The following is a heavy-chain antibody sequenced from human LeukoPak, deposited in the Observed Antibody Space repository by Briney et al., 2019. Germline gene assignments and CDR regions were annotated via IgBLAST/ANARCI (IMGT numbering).Heavy chain of an antibody. CDR2: INWDGGST. D-gene: IGHD1-26*01. V-gene: IGHV3-20*04. CDR1: GFTFDEYG. CDR3: ARDSFSGSSLDY. J-gene: IGHJ4*02. Sequence: GGSLRLSCAASGFTFDEYGMSWIRHAPGKGLEWVSSINWDGGSTAYADSVQGRFTISRDNAKNSLHLQMKSLRAEDTALYYCARDSFSGSSLDYWGQGTLVTVPS.